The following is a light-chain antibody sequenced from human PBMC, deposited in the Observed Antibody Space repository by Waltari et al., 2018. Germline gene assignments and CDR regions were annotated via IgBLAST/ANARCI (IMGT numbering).Light chain of an antibody. V-gene: IGKV4-1*01. Sequence: VLAQSPHSLPVSLGGRVTINCNSSQSVLHSTYNKNYLAWFQLRSGQPPKLLIYWASTLEAGVPDRVSGSGSGTDFTLAISGLQAEDVAVYDCQKYDSPPYTFGQGTKLQI. CDR1: QSVLHSTYNKNY. CDR2: WAS. J-gene: IGKJ2*01. CDR3: QKYDSPPYT.